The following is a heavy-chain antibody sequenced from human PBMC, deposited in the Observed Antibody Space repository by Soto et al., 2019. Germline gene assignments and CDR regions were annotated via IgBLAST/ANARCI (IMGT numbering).Heavy chain of an antibody. J-gene: IGHJ4*02. CDR2: MNPNSGNT. CDR1: GYTFTSYD. D-gene: IGHD2-2*01. Sequence: ASVKVSCKASGYTFTSYDINWVRQATGQGLEWMGWMNPNSGNTGYAQKFQSRVTMTRNTSISTAYMELSSLRSEDTAVYYCARPYCSSTSCYAVLDYWGQGTLVTVSS. V-gene: IGHV1-8*01. CDR3: ARPYCSSTSCYAVLDY.